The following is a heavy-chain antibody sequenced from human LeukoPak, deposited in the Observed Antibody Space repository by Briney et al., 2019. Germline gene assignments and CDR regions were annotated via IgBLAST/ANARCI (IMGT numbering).Heavy chain of an antibody. CDR2: ISWDSGRR. Sequence: PGGSLRLSCAASGFTFDDYAMHWVRQAPGKGLEWVSGISWDSGRRVYADSVDGRFTISRDNAKNSLYLQMNSLRAEDMALYYCAKGRQGCSGGSCYNWFDPWGQGTLVSVSS. J-gene: IGHJ5*02. CDR3: AKGRQGCSGGSCYNWFDP. D-gene: IGHD2-15*01. CDR1: GFTFDDYA. V-gene: IGHV3-9*03.